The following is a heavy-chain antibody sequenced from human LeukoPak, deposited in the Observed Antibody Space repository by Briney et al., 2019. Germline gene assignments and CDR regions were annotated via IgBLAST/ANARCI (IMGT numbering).Heavy chain of an antibody. Sequence: ASVKVSCTASGGTFSSYAISWVRQAPGQGLEWMGGIIPIFGTANYAQKFQGRVTITTDESTSTAYMELSSLRSEDTAVYYCAGGAYSSSSFYYYYYMDVWGKGTTVTISS. J-gene: IGHJ6*03. CDR2: IIPIFGTA. CDR3: AGGAYSSSSFYYYYYMDV. CDR1: GGTFSSYA. V-gene: IGHV1-69*05. D-gene: IGHD6-6*01.